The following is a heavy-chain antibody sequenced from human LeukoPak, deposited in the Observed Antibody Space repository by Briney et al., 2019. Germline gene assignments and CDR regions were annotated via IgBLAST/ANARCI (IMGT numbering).Heavy chain of an antibody. J-gene: IGHJ5*02. V-gene: IGHV4-30-4*08. CDR2: IYYSGST. D-gene: IGHD3-16*01. Sequence: SETLSLTCAVYGGSFSGYYWSWIRQPPGKGLEWIGYIYYSGSTYYNPSLKSRVTISVDTSKNQFSLKLSSVTAADTAVYYCARGTEGELDPWGQGTLVTVSS. CDR3: ARGTEGELDP. CDR1: GGSFSGYY.